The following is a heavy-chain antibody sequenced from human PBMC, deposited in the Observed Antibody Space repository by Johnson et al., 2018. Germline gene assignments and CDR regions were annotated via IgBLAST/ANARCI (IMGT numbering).Heavy chain of an antibody. Sequence: VQLVQSGAEVKKPGSSXKVSCKASGGTFSNFAFSWVRQAPGQGLEWMGGIIPIFGTANYAQKFQGRVTIPAEESTSTAYMELSSLRSEETAVYYCAEDVVSDYGMDVWGQGTTVTVSS. CDR3: AEDVVSDYGMDV. CDR1: GGTFSNFA. V-gene: IGHV1-69*01. J-gene: IGHJ6*02. D-gene: IGHD2-15*01. CDR2: IIPIFGTA.